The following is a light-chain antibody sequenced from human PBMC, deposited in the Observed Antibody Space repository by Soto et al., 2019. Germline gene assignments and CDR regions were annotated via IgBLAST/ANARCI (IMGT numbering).Light chain of an antibody. CDR3: QTWDTASQGV. CDR2: LNSAGSH. CDR1: SGHSNYA. Sequence: QPVLTQSPSASASLGASVKLTCTLSSGHSNYAIAWHQQRPEKGPRYLMNLNSAGSHSKGDGIPDRFSGSSSGAERYLTISSLQSEDEADYYCQTWDTASQGVFGGGTKLTVL. V-gene: IGLV4-69*01. J-gene: IGLJ3*02.